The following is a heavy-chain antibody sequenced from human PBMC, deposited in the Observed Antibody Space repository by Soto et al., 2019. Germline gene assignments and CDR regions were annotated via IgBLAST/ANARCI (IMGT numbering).Heavy chain of an antibody. J-gene: IGHJ4*02. CDR3: AKVLVGGSGSRQYYFDY. D-gene: IGHD3-10*01. V-gene: IGHV3-23*01. CDR2: ISGSGGST. CDR1: GFTFSSYA. Sequence: GGSLRLSCAASGFTFSSYAMSWVRQAPGKGLEWVSAISGSGGSTYYADSVKGRFTISRDNSKNTLYLQMNSLRAEDTAVYYCAKVLVGGSGSRQYYFDYWGQGTLVTVSS.